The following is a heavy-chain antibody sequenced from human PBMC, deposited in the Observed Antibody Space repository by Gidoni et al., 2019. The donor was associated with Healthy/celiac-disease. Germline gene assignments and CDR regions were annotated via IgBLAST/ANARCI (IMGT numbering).Heavy chain of an antibody. Sequence: QFQLVQSGAEVTKPGSSVKVSCKSSGGTFSSYTISWVRQDPGQGIEWMGRIIPILGIANYAKKLKGRVTITADKSTSTAYMELSSRRSEETAVYYCARDRLSRGEVDYWGQGTLVTVSS. J-gene: IGHJ4*02. V-gene: IGHV1-69*08. CDR1: GGTFSSYT. D-gene: IGHD3-16*01. CDR3: ARDRLSRGEVDY. CDR2: IIPILGIA.